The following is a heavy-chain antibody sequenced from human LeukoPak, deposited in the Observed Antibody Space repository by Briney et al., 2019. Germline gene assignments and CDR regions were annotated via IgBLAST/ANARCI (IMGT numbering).Heavy chain of an antibody. CDR3: ARELVVVPAAIRWFDP. CDR1: GGSISSTTYY. V-gene: IGHV4-39*07. Sequence: PSETLSLTCTVSGGSISSTTYYWGWIRQAPGKGLEWIGTFYYSGSTYYNPSLKSRVTISVDTSKNQLSLKLSSVTAADTAVYYCARELVVVPAAIRWFDPWGQGTLVTVSS. D-gene: IGHD2-2*02. J-gene: IGHJ5*02. CDR2: FYYSGST.